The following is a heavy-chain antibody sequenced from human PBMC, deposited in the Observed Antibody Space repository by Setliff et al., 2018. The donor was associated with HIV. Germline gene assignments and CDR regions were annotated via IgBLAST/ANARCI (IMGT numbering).Heavy chain of an antibody. CDR1: GFTFSNFW. CDR2: LKQDGSEK. Sequence: GGSLRLSCAASGFTFSNFWMSWVRQAPGKGLEWVASLKQDGSEKYSVDSVKGRFTISRDNTKNSLYLQMNSLRAEDTAVYYCARDRMITFGGVIVSGILDYWGQGTLVTVSS. V-gene: IGHV3-7*03. D-gene: IGHD3-16*02. CDR3: ARDRMITFGGVIVSGILDY. J-gene: IGHJ4*02.